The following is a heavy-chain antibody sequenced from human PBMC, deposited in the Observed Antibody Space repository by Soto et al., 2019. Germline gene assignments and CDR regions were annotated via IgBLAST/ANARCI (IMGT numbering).Heavy chain of an antibody. CDR2: INSDGSST. J-gene: IGHJ4*02. CDR3: ARDFEY. Sequence: EVQLVESGGGLVQPGGSLRLSCEASGFTFSTFWMHWVRQAPGKGLVWVSRINSDGSSTNYADSVKGRVTISRDNAKNMLYLQMNSLRAEDTAVYYCARDFEYWGQGTLFTVSS. V-gene: IGHV3-74*01. CDR1: GFTFSTFW.